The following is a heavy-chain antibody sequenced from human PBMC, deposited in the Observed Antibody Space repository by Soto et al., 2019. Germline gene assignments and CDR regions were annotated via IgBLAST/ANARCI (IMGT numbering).Heavy chain of an antibody. CDR2: IYYSGST. Sequence: QVQLQESGPGRVKPSQTLSLTCTVSGGSISSGGYYWSWIRQHPGKGLECIGYIYYSGSTYYNPSLTRRVTMSVDTSMNPCTRKLRSVTAVDTAVYYWARDSSAWANYYYGMDVWGQGTTVTVSS. J-gene: IGHJ6*02. D-gene: IGHD6-19*01. V-gene: IGHV4-31*03. CDR3: ARDSSAWANYYYGMDV. CDR1: GGSISSGGYY.